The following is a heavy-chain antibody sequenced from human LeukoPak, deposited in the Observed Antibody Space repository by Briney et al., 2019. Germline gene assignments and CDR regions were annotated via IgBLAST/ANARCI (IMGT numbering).Heavy chain of an antibody. J-gene: IGHJ4*02. V-gene: IGHV3-23*01. CDR2: ISGSGGST. D-gene: IGHD3-10*01. Sequence: GGSLRLSCAASGFTFSSYAMSWVRQAPGKGLEWVSAISGSGGSTYYADSVKGRFTISRDNSKNTLYLQMNSPRAEDTAVYYCAKDRGYYGSGSSGDFDYWGQGTLVTVSS. CDR1: GFTFSSYA. CDR3: AKDRGYYGSGSSGDFDY.